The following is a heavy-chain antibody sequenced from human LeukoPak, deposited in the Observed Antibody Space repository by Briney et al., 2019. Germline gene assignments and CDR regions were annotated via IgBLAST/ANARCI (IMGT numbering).Heavy chain of an antibody. CDR2: ISYEGSNK. Sequence: GRSLRLSCAASGFTFSSYAMHWVRQAPGKGLEWVAFISYEGSNKYYADSVKGRFTISRDNSKNTLYLQVNSLRAEDTAVYYCARDVYYDSGSRIENWPDPWGQGTLATVSS. V-gene: IGHV3-30-3*01. CDR1: GFTFSSYA. D-gene: IGHD3-10*01. CDR3: ARDVYYDSGSRIENWPDP. J-gene: IGHJ5*02.